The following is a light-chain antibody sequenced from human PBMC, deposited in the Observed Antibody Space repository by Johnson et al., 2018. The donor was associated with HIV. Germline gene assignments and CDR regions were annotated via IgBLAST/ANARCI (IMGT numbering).Light chain of an antibody. CDR1: SSNIGSNF. CDR2: ENN. V-gene: IGLV1-51*01. Sequence: QLVLTQPPSVSAAPGQKVTISCSGSSSNIGSNFVSWYQQLPGTAPKLLIYENNKRPSGIPDRFSGSKSGTSATLGITGLQTGDEADYYCGTWDGSLSGYVFGTGTKVTVL. J-gene: IGLJ1*01. CDR3: GTWDGSLSGYV.